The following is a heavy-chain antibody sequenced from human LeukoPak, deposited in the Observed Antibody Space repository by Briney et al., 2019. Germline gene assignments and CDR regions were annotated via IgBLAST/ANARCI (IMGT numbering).Heavy chain of an antibody. CDR3: ARSGSGWFYFDY. D-gene: IGHD6-19*01. V-gene: IGHV4-59*01. Sequence: ASETLSLTCTVSGGSISSYYWSWIRQPPGKGLEWIGYIYYSGSTNYNPSLKSRVTISVDTSKNQFSLKLNSVTAADTAVFYCARSGSGWFYFDYWGQGTLVTVSS. CDR2: IYYSGST. CDR1: GGSISSYY. J-gene: IGHJ4*02.